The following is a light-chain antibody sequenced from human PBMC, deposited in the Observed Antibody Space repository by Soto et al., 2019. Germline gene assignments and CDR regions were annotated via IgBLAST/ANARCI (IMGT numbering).Light chain of an antibody. V-gene: IGLV2-14*01. J-gene: IGLJ2*01. CDR3: SSFRRSNTPHVL. CDR2: GVT. Sequence: QSVLTQPASVSGSPGQSITISCTGTDSDVGGYNFVSWYQQHPGKAPKLMIYGVTNRPSGVSNRFSGSKSGNTSSLTISGLQAEDEANYYCSSFRRSNTPHVLFGGGTKVTVL. CDR1: DSDVGGYNF.